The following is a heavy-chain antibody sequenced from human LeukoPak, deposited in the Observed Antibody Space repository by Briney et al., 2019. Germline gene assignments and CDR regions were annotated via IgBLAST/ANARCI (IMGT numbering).Heavy chain of an antibody. D-gene: IGHD4-17*01. CDR1: GGSISSSSYY. CDR3: ARPEYGDYRADAFDI. J-gene: IGHJ3*02. V-gene: IGHV4-39*01. CDR2: IYYSGST. Sequence: SETLSLTCTVSGGSISSSSYYWGWIRQPPGKGLEWIGSIYYSGSTYYNPSLKSRVTISVDTSKNQFSLKLSSVTAADTAVYYCARPEYGDYRADAFDIWGQGTMVTASS.